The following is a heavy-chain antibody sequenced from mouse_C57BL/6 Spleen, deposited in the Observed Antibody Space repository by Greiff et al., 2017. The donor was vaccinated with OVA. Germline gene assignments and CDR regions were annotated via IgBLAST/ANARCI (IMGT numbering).Heavy chain of an antibody. CDR2: IYPRSGNT. CDR1: GYTFTSYG. D-gene: IGHD2-5*01. J-gene: IGHJ3*01. V-gene: IGHV1-81*01. CDR3: ARSYSNHEGFAY. Sequence: QVQLQQSGAELARPGASVKLSCKASGYTFTSYGISWVKQRTGQGLEWIGEIYPRSGNTYYNEKFKGKATLTADKSSSTAYMELRSLTSEDSAVYFCARSYSNHEGFAYWGQGTLVTVSA.